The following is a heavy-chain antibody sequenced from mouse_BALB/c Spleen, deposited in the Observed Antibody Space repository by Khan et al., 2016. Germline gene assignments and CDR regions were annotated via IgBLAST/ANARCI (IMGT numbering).Heavy chain of an antibody. Sequence: QVQLQQSGAELVRTGASVKMSCKASGYTFTGYTMYWIKQRPGQGLEWIGYIVPSSGYTDYNQKFRDRATLTADKSSSTAFLQLSSLTSEDSAVYYCTRRGQEGLPDYWGQGTTLTVSS. CDR2: IVPSSGYT. D-gene: IGHD2-13*01. V-gene: IGHV1S26*01. J-gene: IGHJ2*01. CDR1: GYTFTGYT. CDR3: TRRGQEGLPDY.